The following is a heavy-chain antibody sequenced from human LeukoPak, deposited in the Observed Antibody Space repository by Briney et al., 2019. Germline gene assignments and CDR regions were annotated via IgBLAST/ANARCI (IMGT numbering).Heavy chain of an antibody. Sequence: GGSLRLSCAASGFTFSSYAVSWVRQAPGKGLEWVSAISGSGGSTYYADSVKGRFTISRDNSKNTLYLQMNSLRAEDTAVYYCAKPTQINYDFWSGYYLFYYWGQGTLVTVSS. CDR3: AKPTQINYDFWSGYYLFYY. J-gene: IGHJ4*02. CDR2: ISGSGGST. CDR1: GFTFSSYA. V-gene: IGHV3-23*01. D-gene: IGHD3-3*01.